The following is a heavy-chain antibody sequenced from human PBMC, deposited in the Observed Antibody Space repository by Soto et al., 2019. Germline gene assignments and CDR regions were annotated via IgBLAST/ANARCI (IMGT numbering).Heavy chain of an antibody. CDR3: AREVPDPTTGVPWLDP. J-gene: IGHJ5*02. CDR1: GGSISSGGYY. CDR2: IYYSGST. Sequence: PSETLSLTCTVSGGSISSGGYYWSWIRQHPGKGLECIGYIYYSGSTFYNPSLKSRVTMSVDTSKNQFSLKLSSVTAADTALYYCAREVPDPTTGVPWLDPWGQGILVTVSS. V-gene: IGHV4-31*03. D-gene: IGHD4-17*01.